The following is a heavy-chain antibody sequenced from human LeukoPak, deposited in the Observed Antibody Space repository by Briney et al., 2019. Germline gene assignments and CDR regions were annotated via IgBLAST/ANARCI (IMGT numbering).Heavy chain of an antibody. CDR2: ISGSGGST. J-gene: IGHJ4*02. CDR3: ARDSATVTTPDY. Sequence: GGSLRLSCAASGFTFSSYAMSWVRQAPGKGLEWVSAISGSGGSTYYADSVKGRFTISRDNSKNSLYLQMNSLRAEDTAVYYCARDSATVTTPDYWGQGTLVTVSS. D-gene: IGHD4-17*01. V-gene: IGHV3-23*01. CDR1: GFTFSSYA.